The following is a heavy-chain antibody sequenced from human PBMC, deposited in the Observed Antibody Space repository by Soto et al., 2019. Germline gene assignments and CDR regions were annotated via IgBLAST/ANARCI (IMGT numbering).Heavy chain of an antibody. Sequence: PAGSLRLSCAASGFTFSSYAMSWVRQAPGKGLEWVSAISGSGGSTYYADSVKGRFTISRDNSKNTLYLQMNSLRAEDTAVYYCAKDLGRGSSWYYFDYWGQGTLVTVSS. J-gene: IGHJ4*02. D-gene: IGHD6-13*01. CDR2: ISGSGGST. CDR1: GFTFSSYA. CDR3: AKDLGRGSSWYYFDY. V-gene: IGHV3-23*01.